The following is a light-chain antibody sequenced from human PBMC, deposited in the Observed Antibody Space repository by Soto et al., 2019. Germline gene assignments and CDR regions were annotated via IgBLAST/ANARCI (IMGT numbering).Light chain of an antibody. CDR1: QAITNN. CDR2: EES. J-gene: IGKJ4*01. Sequence: DIHLTQSPSSLSASVGDRVTITCRLSQAITNNLAWYQQKPGNPPRLLIYEESTLHSGVPSRFSGRKVGTQFILTIDSLQPEDFATYYCQQVKSYPRTFGGGTKVDIK. V-gene: IGKV1-9*01. CDR3: QQVKSYPRT.